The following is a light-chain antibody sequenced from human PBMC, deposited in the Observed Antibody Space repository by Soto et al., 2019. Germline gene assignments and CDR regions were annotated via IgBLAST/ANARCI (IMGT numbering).Light chain of an antibody. CDR3: QQIDCAPLT. CDR2: AAS. CDR1: QSITTY. V-gene: IGKV1-39*01. Sequence: DIQMTQSPSSLSASVGDRVTIAGGASQSITTYLKWYRQKPGKAPKLLIYAASSLQSGVPSRFSGSGSETEFTLSISSLQPEDFATYFCQQIDCAPLTFGEGTKVDIK. J-gene: IGKJ4*01.